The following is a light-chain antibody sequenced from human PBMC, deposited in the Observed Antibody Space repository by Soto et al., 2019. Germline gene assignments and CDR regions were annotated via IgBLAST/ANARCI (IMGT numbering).Light chain of an antibody. CDR3: QQTYRSSYT. Sequence: IVMTQSPATLPVSPGERATLSCRTSQSVNSHLAWYQHKPGQAPRLLIYGASSRATGIPTRFSGSGSGTEFTLTIDSLQSEDFATYYCQQTYRSSYTFGQGTKLEI. V-gene: IGKV3-15*01. J-gene: IGKJ2*01. CDR2: GAS. CDR1: QSVNSH.